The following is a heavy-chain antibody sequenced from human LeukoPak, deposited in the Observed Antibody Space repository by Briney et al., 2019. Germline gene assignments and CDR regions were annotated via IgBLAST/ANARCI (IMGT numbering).Heavy chain of an antibody. D-gene: IGHD6-19*01. CDR1: GYSFTSYW. V-gene: IGHV5-51*01. Sequence: GESLKISCKGSGYSFTSYWIGWVRRMPGKGLGWMGIIYPGDSDTRYSPSFQGQVTISADKSISAAYLQWSSLKASDTAMYYCARIRGGGIAVAGTGKGPFDYWGQGTLVTVSS. CDR2: IYPGDSDT. J-gene: IGHJ4*02. CDR3: ARIRGGGIAVAGTGKGPFDY.